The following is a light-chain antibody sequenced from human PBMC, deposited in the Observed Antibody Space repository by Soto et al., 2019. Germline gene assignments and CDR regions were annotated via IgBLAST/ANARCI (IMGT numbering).Light chain of an antibody. J-gene: IGLJ1*01. CDR3: CSYAGSSTYV. Sequence: QSALTQPASVSGSPGQSITISCTGTSSDVGSYNLVSWYQQHPGKAPKLMIYEGSKRPSVVSNRFSGSKSGNKASLTISGLQAEDEADYYCCSYAGSSTYVFGTGTKLTVL. CDR2: EGS. CDR1: SSDVGSYNL. V-gene: IGLV2-23*01.